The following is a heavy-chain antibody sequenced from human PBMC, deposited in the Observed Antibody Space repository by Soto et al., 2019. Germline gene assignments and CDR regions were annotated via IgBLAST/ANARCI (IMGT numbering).Heavy chain of an antibody. Sequence: EVQLLESGGGLVQPGGSLRLSCAASGFAFSDYAMTWVRQAPMKGLEWVSSISSSGGTTYYADSVKGRFTISRDNSDNTVFLEMNSLRAEDTAIYYCAKDRDQWGQGTLVTVAS. CDR1: GFAFSDYA. V-gene: IGHV3-23*01. CDR3: AKDRDQ. J-gene: IGHJ4*02. D-gene: IGHD2-2*01. CDR2: ISSSGGTT.